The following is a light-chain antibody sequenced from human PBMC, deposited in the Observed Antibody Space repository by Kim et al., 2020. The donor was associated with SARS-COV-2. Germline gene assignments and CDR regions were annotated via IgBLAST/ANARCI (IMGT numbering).Light chain of an antibody. V-gene: IGKV3-15*01. Sequence: SPGERVTLSCRASQSVSSNLAWYQQKPGQAPRPLMYGASTRATGIPARFSGSGSGTEFTLTISSLQSEDFAVYYCQQYNNWLSWTFGQGTKVDIK. J-gene: IGKJ1*01. CDR2: GAS. CDR3: QQYNNWLSWT. CDR1: QSVSSN.